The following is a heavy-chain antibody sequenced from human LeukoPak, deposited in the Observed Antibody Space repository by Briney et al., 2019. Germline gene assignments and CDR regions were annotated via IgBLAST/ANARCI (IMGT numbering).Heavy chain of an antibody. V-gene: IGHV4-34*01. CDR3: ARLTLEDYFDY. CDR2: INHSGSI. CDR1: GGSFSGYY. J-gene: IGHJ4*02. Sequence: SETLSLTCAVYGGSFSGYYWSWIRQPPGKGLEWIGEINHSGSINYNPSLKSRVTISVDTSKNQFSLKLSSVTAADTAVYYCARLTLEDYFDYWGQGTLVTVSS.